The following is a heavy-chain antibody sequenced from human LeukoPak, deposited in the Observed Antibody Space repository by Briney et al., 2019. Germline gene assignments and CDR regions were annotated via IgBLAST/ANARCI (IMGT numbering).Heavy chain of an antibody. CDR1: GFTFSNYG. D-gene: IGHD5-18*01. Sequence: GGSLRLSCAASGFTFSNYGIHWVRQGPGKGLGWVAVISYDGSKKYYADSVKGRFTISRDSSKNTVDLQMSSLRAEDTALYYCARDVDTRGHYARFDPWGQGTLVTVSS. J-gene: IGHJ5*02. CDR2: ISYDGSKK. V-gene: IGHV3-33*05. CDR3: ARDVDTRGHYARFDP.